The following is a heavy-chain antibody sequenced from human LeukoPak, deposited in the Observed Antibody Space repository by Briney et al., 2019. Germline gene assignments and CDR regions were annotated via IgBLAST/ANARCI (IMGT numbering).Heavy chain of an antibody. J-gene: IGHJ3*02. CDR2: ISGSGGST. V-gene: IGHV3-23*01. Sequence: GGSLRLSCAASGSTFSSYAMSWVRQAPGKGLEWVSAISGSGGSTYYADSVKGRFTISRDNSKNTLYLQMNSLRAEDTAVYYCAKDDPTSTVVTLDAFGIWGQGTMVTVSS. D-gene: IGHD4-23*01. CDR3: AKDDPTSTVVTLDAFGI. CDR1: GSTFSSYA.